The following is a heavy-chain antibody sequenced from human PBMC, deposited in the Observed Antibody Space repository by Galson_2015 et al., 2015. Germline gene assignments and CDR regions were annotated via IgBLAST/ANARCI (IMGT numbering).Heavy chain of an antibody. CDR2: INPNDGAT. CDR3: ARVLASDSGVCCRIEY. J-gene: IGHJ4*02. V-gene: IGHV1-46*01. D-gene: IGHD2-8*02. CDR1: GYTLTAHH. Sequence: SVKFSCKASGYTLTAHHIHWVRQAPGQGLQWMGIINPNDGATDYAQKFQARVTMTRDTSTNIVYMDLTSLRSEDTAIYYCARVLASDSGVCCRIEYWGQGTLVTVYS.